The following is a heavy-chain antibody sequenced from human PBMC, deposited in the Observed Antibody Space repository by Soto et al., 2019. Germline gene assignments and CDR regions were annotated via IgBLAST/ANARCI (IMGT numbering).Heavy chain of an antibody. D-gene: IGHD1-7*01. CDR2: ISYSSSDI. J-gene: IGHJ6*01. CDR1: GFTSGDYS. Sequence: GGLMRHRCTAAGFTSGDYSRHRIRPNKGKGLEWVSLISYSSSDIYFADSVKGRFTMSRVNAENSLFLQMNSLRAEDTAVYYCARGYRVTGSTRLGYYYYGMDVCGQGTMV. V-gene: IGHV3-21*01. CDR3: ARGYRVTGSTRLGYYYYGMDV.